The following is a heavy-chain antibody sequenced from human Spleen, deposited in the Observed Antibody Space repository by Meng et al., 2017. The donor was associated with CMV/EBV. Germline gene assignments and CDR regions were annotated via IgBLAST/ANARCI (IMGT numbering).Heavy chain of an antibody. CDR1: GGTFSSYT. J-gene: IGHJ6*02. V-gene: IGHV1-69*10. D-gene: IGHD2-2*01. Sequence: SVKVSCKASGGTFSSYTFNWVRQAPGQGLEWVGGIIPILDIPNYAQKFQGRVTITADKSTSTAYMELSSLRSEDTAVYYCARAAFCREISCYPLNYFGMDVWGQGTTVTVSS. CDR3: ARAAFCREISCYPLNYFGMDV. CDR2: IIPILDIP.